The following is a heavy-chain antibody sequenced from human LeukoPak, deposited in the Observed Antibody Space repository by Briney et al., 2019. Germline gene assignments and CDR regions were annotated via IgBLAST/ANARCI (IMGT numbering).Heavy chain of an antibody. CDR3: ARWNYYGSSGYGTPFDY. Sequence: GGSLRLSCAASGFTFSSYWMSWVRQAPGKGLEWVANIKQDGTEKYYVDSVKGRFTISRDNAKNSLYLQMNSLRAEDTAVYYCARWNYYGSSGYGTPFDYWGQGTLVTVSS. J-gene: IGHJ4*02. V-gene: IGHV3-7*01. D-gene: IGHD3-22*01. CDR1: GFTFSSYW. CDR2: IKQDGTEK.